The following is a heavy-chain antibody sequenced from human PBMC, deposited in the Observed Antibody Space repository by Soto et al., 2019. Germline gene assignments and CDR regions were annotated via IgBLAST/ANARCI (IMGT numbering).Heavy chain of an antibody. CDR1: GYSFNSYY. Sequence: QVQLVQSGAEVKKPGASVKVACKASGYSFNSYYMHWVRQAPGQGPEWMGVINPSGASTSYAQELQRRVTMTRDTSTGIVYMELSSLRSDDTALYYCASDYNAYQRQRVFDIWRQGTLVTVSS. J-gene: IGHJ3*02. CDR3: ASDYNAYQRQRVFDI. CDR2: INPSGAST. V-gene: IGHV1-46*02. D-gene: IGHD3-10*01.